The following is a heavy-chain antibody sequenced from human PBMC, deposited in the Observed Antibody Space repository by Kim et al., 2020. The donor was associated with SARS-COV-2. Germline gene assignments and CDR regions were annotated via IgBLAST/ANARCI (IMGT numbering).Heavy chain of an antibody. CDR2: INCDGSKT. CDR1: GFTFSSYW. Sequence: GGSLRLSCAASGFTFSSYWMPWVRQAPGKGLVWVSRINCDGSKTDYGDSVKGRVTISRDNAKNTLYLQMNSLRADDTAVYYCARDYYGSGRNNPFDYWGQGPLATVPS. D-gene: IGHD3-10*01. CDR3: ARDYYGSGRNNPFDY. J-gene: IGHJ4*02. V-gene: IGHV3-74*01.